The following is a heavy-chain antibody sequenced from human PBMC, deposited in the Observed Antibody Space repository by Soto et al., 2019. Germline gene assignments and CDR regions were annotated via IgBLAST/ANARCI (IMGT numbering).Heavy chain of an antibody. J-gene: IGHJ6*02. CDR3: AKGLAYCGGDCYLSYYYDGMDV. V-gene: IGHV3-23*01. D-gene: IGHD2-21*02. Sequence: EVQLLESGGGLLQPGGSLRLSCAASGFTFSSYAMSWVRQAPGKGLEWVSAISGSGGSTYYADSVTGRFTISRDNSKHTRSLHMISLRAEDTAVYYCAKGLAYCGGDCYLSYYYDGMDVWGQGTTVTVSS. CDR1: GFTFSSYA. CDR2: ISGSGGST.